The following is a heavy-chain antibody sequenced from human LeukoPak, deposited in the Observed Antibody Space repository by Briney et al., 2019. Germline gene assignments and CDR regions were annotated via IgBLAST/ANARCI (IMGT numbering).Heavy chain of an antibody. Sequence: SETLSLTCAVYGESFSGYYWSWVRQPPGKGLEWIGEINQSGTTNYNPSLKSRVTISVDTSQNQFSLNLSSVTAADTAVYYCARDVYSSRCFDSWGQGILVTVSS. V-gene: IGHV4-34*01. D-gene: IGHD6-13*01. CDR2: INQSGTT. CDR1: GESFSGYY. J-gene: IGHJ4*02. CDR3: ARDVYSSRCFDS.